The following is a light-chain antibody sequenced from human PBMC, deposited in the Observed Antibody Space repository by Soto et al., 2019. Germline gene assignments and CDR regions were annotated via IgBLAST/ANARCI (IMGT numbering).Light chain of an antibody. Sequence: EIVMTQSPATLSVSPGERATLSCRASQGIKDYVAWFQQKPGQAPRLLIYGASTRATAIPARFSGSGSGTEFTLSISSLQSEDFAVYYCQQYNNRPPDTFGQGTKLEIK. CDR2: GAS. J-gene: IGKJ2*01. CDR1: QGIKDY. CDR3: QQYNNRPPDT. V-gene: IGKV3-15*01.